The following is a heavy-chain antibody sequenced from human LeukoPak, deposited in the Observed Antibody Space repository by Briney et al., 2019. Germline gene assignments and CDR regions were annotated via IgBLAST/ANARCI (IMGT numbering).Heavy chain of an antibody. CDR3: ARGGSDSSGFNWFDP. CDR2: INSDGYNT. CDR1: GFTFSSYG. Sequence: GRSLRLSCAASGFTFSSYGMHWVRQAPGKGLVWVSRINSDGYNTHYADSVKGRFTISRDNAKNTLYLQMNSLRAEDTAVYYCARGGSDSSGFNWFDPWGQGTLVTVSS. J-gene: IGHJ5*02. V-gene: IGHV3-74*01. D-gene: IGHD6-19*01.